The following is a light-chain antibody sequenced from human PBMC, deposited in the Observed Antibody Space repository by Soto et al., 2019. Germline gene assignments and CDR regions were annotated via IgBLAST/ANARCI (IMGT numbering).Light chain of an antibody. V-gene: IGLV2-8*01. CDR3: SSYAGSSTYV. CDR1: SSDVADYQY. Sequence: QSALTQPPSASGSPGQSVTISCTGTSSDVADYQYVSWYQQHPGKAPKLMIYEVNKRPSGIPDRFSGSKSGSTASLTVSGLQPEDGADYYCSSYAGSSTYVFGTGTKLTVL. CDR2: EVN. J-gene: IGLJ1*01.